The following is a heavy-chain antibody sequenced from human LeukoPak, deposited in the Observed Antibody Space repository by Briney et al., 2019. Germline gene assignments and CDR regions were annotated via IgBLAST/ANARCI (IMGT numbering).Heavy chain of an antibody. V-gene: IGHV4-39*07. J-gene: IGHJ5*02. CDR3: ARGLGSSWYRAAGRYNWFDP. CDR1: GGSISSSSYY. Sequence: SETLSLTCTVSGGSISSSSYYWGWIRQPPGKGLEWIGSIYYSGSTYYNPSLKSRVTISVDTSKNQFSLKLSSVTAADTAVYYCARGLGSSWYRAAGRYNWFDPWGQGTLVTVSS. D-gene: IGHD6-13*01. CDR2: IYYSGST.